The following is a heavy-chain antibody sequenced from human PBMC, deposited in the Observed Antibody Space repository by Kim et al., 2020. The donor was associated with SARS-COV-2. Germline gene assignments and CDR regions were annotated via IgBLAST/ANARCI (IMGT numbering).Heavy chain of an antibody. Sequence: GGSLRLSCAASGFTFSSYAMSWVRQAPGKGLEWVAAISGSGGSTYYADSVKGRFTISRDNSKNTLYLQMNSLRAEDTAVYYCAKGPKRIWFGELTGSRYYGMDVWGQGTTVTVSS. CDR3: AKGPKRIWFGELTGSRYYGMDV. V-gene: IGHV3-23*01. CDR2: ISGSGGST. J-gene: IGHJ6*02. CDR1: GFTFSSYA. D-gene: IGHD3-10*01.